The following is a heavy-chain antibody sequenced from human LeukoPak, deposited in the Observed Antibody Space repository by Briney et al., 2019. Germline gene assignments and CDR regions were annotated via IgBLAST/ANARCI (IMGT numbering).Heavy chain of an antibody. Sequence: ASVTVSCKASGYTFTSYYMHWVRQAPGQGLEWMGIINPSGGSTSYAQKFQGRVTMTRDTSTSTVYMELSSLRSEDTAVYYCARDSVVGGGLNNWFDPWGQGTLDTVSS. D-gene: IGHD2-2*01. CDR1: GYTFTSYY. J-gene: IGHJ5*02. CDR2: INPSGGST. CDR3: ARDSVVGGGLNNWFDP. V-gene: IGHV1-46*01.